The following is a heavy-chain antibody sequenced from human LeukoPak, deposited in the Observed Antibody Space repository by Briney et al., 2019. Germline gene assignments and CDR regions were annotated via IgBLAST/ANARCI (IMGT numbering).Heavy chain of an antibody. CDR3: ARPYCSSTSCYSFPY. D-gene: IGHD2-2*01. J-gene: IGHJ4*02. Sequence: GESLKISCKGSGYSFTSYWMGWVRQMPGKGLEWMGIIYPGDSDTRYSPSFQGQVTISADKSISTAYLQWSSLKASDTAMYYCARPYCSSTSCYSFPYWGQGTLVTVSS. CDR1: GYSFTSYW. CDR2: IYPGDSDT. V-gene: IGHV5-51*01.